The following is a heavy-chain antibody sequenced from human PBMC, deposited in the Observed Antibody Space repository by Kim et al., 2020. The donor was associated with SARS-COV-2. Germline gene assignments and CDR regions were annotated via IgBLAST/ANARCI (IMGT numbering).Heavy chain of an antibody. V-gene: IGHV3-11*05. Sequence: GGYLRLSCAASGFTFSDYYMSWIRQAPGKGLEWVSYISSSSSYTNYADSVKGRFTISRDNAKNSLYLQMNSLRAEDTAVYYCARVKCSSTSCGYDYYYYYGMDVWGQGTTVTVSS. CDR3: ARVKCSSTSCGYDYYYYYGMDV. D-gene: IGHD2-2*01. CDR1: GFTFSDYY. CDR2: ISSSSSYT. J-gene: IGHJ6*02.